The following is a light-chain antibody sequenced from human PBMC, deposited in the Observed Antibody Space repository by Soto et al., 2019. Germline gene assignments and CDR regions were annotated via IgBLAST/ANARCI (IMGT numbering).Light chain of an antibody. V-gene: IGKV1-33*01. J-gene: IGKJ2*01. CDR3: QQYDNLPPYT. CDR2: DAS. Sequence: DIQMTQSPSTLSASVGDRVTITCRASQSISSWLAWYQQKPGKAPKLLIYDASNLETGVPSRFSGSGSGTDFTFTISSLQPEDIATYYCQQYDNLPPYTFGQGTKVDI. CDR1: QSISSW.